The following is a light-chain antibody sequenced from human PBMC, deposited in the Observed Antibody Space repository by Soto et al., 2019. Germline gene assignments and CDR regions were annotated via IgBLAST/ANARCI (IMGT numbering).Light chain of an antibody. J-gene: IGKJ3*01. CDR3: QQYGSSPPIT. CDR2: GAS. Sequence: EIVLTQSPGTLSLSPGERATLSCRASQSVSSSYLAWYQQKPGQAPRLLIYGASSRATGIPDRFSGSGSATAFTLTISRLEPEDFAVYYCQQYGSSPPITFGPGTKVDIK. CDR1: QSVSSSY. V-gene: IGKV3-20*01.